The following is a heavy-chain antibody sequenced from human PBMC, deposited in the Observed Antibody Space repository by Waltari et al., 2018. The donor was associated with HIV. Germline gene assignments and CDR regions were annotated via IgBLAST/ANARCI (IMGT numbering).Heavy chain of an antibody. CDR1: GYTFTGYY. D-gene: IGHD1-7*01. V-gene: IGHV1-2*02. CDR3: ARDRARTTDYYYYGMDV. J-gene: IGHJ6*02. CDR2: INPNSGGT. Sequence: QVQLVQSGAEVKKPGASVKVSCKASGYTFTGYYMHWVRQAPGQGLEWMGWINPNSGGTNYAQKLQGRVTMTRDTSISTAYMERSRLRSDDTAVYYCARDRARTTDYYYYGMDVWGQGTTVTVSS.